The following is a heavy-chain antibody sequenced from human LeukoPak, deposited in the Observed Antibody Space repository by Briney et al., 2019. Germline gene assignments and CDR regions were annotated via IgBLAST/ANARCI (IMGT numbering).Heavy chain of an antibody. V-gene: IGHV4-61*01. D-gene: IGHD3-3*01. Sequence: SETLSLTCTVSGGSVSSGSHPWSWIRQPPGKGLEWIGYSSNSGSTYYNPSLKSRVTISIDTSKNQFSLKLSSVTAADTAVYYCARLAAPRYDFWSGYHLHYWGQGTLVTVSS. J-gene: IGHJ4*02. CDR2: SSNSGST. CDR1: GGSVSSGSHP. CDR3: ARLAAPRYDFWSGYHLHY.